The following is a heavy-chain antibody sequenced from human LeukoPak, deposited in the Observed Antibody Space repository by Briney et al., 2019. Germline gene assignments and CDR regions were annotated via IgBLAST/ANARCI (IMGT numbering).Heavy chain of an antibody. CDR1: GGSISSGDYY. CDR2: IYYSGST. V-gene: IGHV4-30-4*01. CDR3: ASGVAAAGVDY. J-gene: IGHJ4*02. Sequence: PSETLSLTCTVSGGSISSGDYYWSWIRQPPGKGLEWIGYIYYSGSTNYNPSLKSRVTISVDTSRNQFSLKLSSVTAADTAVYYCASGVAAAGVDYWGQGTLVTVSS. D-gene: IGHD6-13*01.